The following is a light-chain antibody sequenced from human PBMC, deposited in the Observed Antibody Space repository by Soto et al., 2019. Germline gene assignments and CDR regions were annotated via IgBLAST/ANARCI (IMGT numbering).Light chain of an antibody. V-gene: IGLV1-40*01. Sequence: QSVLTQPTSVSGAPGQRVTISCTGSSSNIGAGYDVHWYQQLPGTAPKLLIYGNSNRPSGVPDRFSGSKSGTSASLAITGLHVEDEADYYCQSYDSSLSGSVFGGGTKLTV. CDR3: QSYDSSLSGSV. CDR1: SSNIGAGYD. J-gene: IGLJ2*01. CDR2: GNS.